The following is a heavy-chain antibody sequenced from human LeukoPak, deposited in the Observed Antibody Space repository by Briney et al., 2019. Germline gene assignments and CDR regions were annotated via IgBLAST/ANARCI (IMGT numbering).Heavy chain of an antibody. CDR3: ARDLIYGSGPNFDY. Sequence: GASVKVSCKASGYTFTSYYMHWVRQAPGQGLEWMGWINPNSGGTNYAQKFQGRVTMTRDTSISTAYMELRSLRSDDTAVYYCARDLIYGSGPNFDYWGQGTLVTVSS. D-gene: IGHD3-10*01. CDR1: GYTFTSYY. CDR2: INPNSGGT. V-gene: IGHV1-2*02. J-gene: IGHJ4*02.